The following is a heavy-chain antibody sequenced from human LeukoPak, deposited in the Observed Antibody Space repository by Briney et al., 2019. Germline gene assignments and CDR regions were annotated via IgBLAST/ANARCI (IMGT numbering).Heavy chain of an antibody. J-gene: IGHJ4*02. V-gene: IGHV3-21*01. Sequence: PGGSLRLSSAVSGFIFSSYSMTLVSQAPGKGLEWVSSMSSGSRYIYYADSVRGRFTISRDNAKNSLYLLMNSLRAEDTAVYYCARERPTGASRLCVEQWGQGTLVTVSS. D-gene: IGHD6-13*01. CDR3: ARERPTGASRLCVEQ. CDR1: GFIFSSYS. CDR2: MSSGSRYI.